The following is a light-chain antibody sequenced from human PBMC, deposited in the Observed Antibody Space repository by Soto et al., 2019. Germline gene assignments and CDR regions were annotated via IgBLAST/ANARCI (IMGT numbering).Light chain of an antibody. V-gene: IGKV1-9*01. CDR1: QGISSY. CDR3: QQINSYPLT. Sequence: DIQLTQSPSFLSASVGDRVTITCRASQGISSYLAWYQQRPGKAPKLLIYAASTLQGGVPSTFSGSGSGTEFTLTISSLQPEDFATYYCQQINSYPLTFGGGTKVEIK. J-gene: IGKJ4*01. CDR2: AAS.